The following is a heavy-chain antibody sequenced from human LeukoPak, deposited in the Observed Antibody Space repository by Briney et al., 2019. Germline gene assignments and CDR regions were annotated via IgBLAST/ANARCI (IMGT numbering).Heavy chain of an antibody. J-gene: IGHJ5*02. CDR1: GFTFSNYA. Sequence: GGSLRLSCAASGFTFSNYAMNWVRQAPGKGREWVSAISSSAASIYYAYSVKGRFTISRDNSKNTLWLQMSSLSHEDTAVYYCAKSQPSAISWFDPWGQGTLVTVSS. V-gene: IGHV3-23*01. CDR3: AKSQPSAISWFDP. CDR2: ISSSAASI. D-gene: IGHD2-2*02.